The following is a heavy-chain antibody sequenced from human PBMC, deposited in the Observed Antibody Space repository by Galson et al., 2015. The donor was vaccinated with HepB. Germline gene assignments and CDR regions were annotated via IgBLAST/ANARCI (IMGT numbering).Heavy chain of an antibody. CDR1: GFPFSNYA. J-gene: IGHJ4*02. CDR3: ARRAGASGGFSFDY. V-gene: IGHV3-30*04. Sequence: SLRLSCAASGFPFSNYAMHWVRQTSGKGLEWMTVILHDAHNRYYADSVEGRFTVSRDNSKNTVYLQMNSLRPGDTAMYYCARRAGASGGFSFDYWGQGSLVTVSS. CDR2: ILHDAHNR. D-gene: IGHD3-10*01.